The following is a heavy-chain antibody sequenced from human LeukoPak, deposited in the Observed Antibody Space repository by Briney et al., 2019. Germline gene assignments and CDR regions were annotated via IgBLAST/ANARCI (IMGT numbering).Heavy chain of an antibody. CDR3: VGSSSNRGAITFGN. D-gene: IGHD3-16*01. CDR2: IYHSGST. Sequence: PSGTLSLTCAVSGGSISSSNWWSWVRQPPGKGLEWIGEIYHSGSTNYNPSLKSRVTISVDTSKNQFSLKLSSVTAADTAVYYRVGSSSNRGAITFGNWGQGTLVTVSS. J-gene: IGHJ4*02. V-gene: IGHV4-4*02. CDR1: GGSISSSNW.